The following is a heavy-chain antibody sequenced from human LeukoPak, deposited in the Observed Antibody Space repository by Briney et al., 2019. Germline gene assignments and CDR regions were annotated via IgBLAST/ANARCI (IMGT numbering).Heavy chain of an antibody. J-gene: IGHJ4*02. CDR1: AYTFTIYG. CDR3: ARLGLATLDY. Sequence: GASVTVSFTSSAYTFTIYGISRVRQAPGQGLGWMGWISAYNGNTNYAQKLQGRVTMTTDTSTSTAYMELRSLRADDAAVYYCARLGLATLDYWGQGTLVTVSS. V-gene: IGHV1-18*01. D-gene: IGHD2-15*01. CDR2: ISAYNGNT.